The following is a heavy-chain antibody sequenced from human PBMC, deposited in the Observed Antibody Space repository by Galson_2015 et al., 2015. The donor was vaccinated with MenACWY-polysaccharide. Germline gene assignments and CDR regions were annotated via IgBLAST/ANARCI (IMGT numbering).Heavy chain of an antibody. CDR3: AIGKSRYSND. D-gene: IGHD4-11*01. CDR2: INPSGST. CDR1: GGSFSVYY. J-gene: IGHJ4*02. V-gene: IGHV4-34*01. Sequence: SETLSLTCAVYGGSFSVYYWTWIRQPPGEGLEWIGEINPSGSTNYNPSLKSRVTISLDTSKNEFSLKVSSVTAADTAMYYCAIGKSRYSNDWGQGTLVTVSS.